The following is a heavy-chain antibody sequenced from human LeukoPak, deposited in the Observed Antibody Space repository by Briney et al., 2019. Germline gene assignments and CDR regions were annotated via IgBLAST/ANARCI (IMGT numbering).Heavy chain of an antibody. CDR2: INQNGGEK. V-gene: IGHV3-7*01. CDR3: ARDLSLGRYYGMDV. CDR1: GFTFSGYW. D-gene: IGHD2-15*01. Sequence: PGGSLRLSCADSGFTFSGYWMNWVRQAPGKGLEWVANINQNGGEKYYVDSVKGRFTISRDNAKNSLYLQMNSLRAEDTAVYYCARDLSLGRYYGMDVWGQGTTVTVSS. J-gene: IGHJ6*02.